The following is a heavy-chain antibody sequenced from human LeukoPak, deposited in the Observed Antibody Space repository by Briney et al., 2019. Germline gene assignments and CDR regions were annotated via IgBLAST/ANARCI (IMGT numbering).Heavy chain of an antibody. Sequence: SVKVSCKASGFTFTSSAMQWVRQARGQRLEWIGWIVVGSGNTNYAQKFQERVAITRDMSTSTAYMELSSLRSEDTAVYYCAAGLYSSGWYDFDYWGQGTLVTVSS. CDR2: IVVGSGNT. V-gene: IGHV1-58*02. CDR3: AAGLYSSGWYDFDY. J-gene: IGHJ4*02. D-gene: IGHD6-19*01. CDR1: GFTFTSSA.